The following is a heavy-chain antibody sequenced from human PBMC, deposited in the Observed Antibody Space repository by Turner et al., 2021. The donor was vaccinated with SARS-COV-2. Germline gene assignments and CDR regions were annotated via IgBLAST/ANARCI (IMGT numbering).Heavy chain of an antibody. Sequence: QVQLQESGPGLVKPSETLSLTCTVSGASISSYYWSWIRQPPGKGLEWIGYIYSSGSTNYNPSLTSRVTISVKTPKTKFSLKLSSVPAADTAVYYCARGFDYWGKEPWSPSPQ. J-gene: IGHJ4*01. CDR1: GASISSYY. V-gene: IGHV4-59*08. CDR2: IYSSGST. CDR3: ARGFDY.